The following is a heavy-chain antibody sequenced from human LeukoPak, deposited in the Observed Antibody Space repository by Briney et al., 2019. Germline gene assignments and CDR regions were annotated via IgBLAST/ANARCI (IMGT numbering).Heavy chain of an antibody. J-gene: IGHJ4*02. V-gene: IGHV3-48*01. Sequence: PGGSLRLSCAASGFPFSSRVMSWVRQAPGKGLEWIAYINHNGEAIYYPEFVKGRFIISRDNAKNTLFLQMNSLRAEDTAVYYCARGPRSNGGATNDYWGQGTLVTVSS. CDR2: INHNGEAI. CDR1: GFPFSSRV. D-gene: IGHD5-12*01. CDR3: ARGPRSNGGATNDY.